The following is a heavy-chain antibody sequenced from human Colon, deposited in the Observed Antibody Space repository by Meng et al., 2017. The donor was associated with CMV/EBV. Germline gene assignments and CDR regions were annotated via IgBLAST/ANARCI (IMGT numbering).Heavy chain of an antibody. CDR3: ARDYCTSPSSYRRGLNYFDY. J-gene: IGHJ4*02. Sequence: NEGGVAWIRQPPGNTLEWLALVYWNDDKRFRTTLKSKLTITKNTSTNQVVLTMTNMDPVDTATYCCARDYCTSPSSYRRGLNYFDYWGQGTLVTVSS. D-gene: IGHD2-8*01. CDR1: NEGG. CDR2: VYWNDDK. V-gene: IGHV2-5*01.